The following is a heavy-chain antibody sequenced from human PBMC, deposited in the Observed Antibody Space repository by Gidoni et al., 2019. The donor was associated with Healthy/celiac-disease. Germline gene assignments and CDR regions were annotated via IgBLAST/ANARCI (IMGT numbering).Heavy chain of an antibody. V-gene: IGHV3-53*02. Sequence: EVQLVETGGGLIQPGGSLRPSCAASGFPVRSNYMSWVRQAPGKGLEWVSVIYSGGSTYYADSVKGRFTISRDNSKNTLYLQMNSLRAEDTAVYYCARGHTPYPRGTTYFQHWGQGTLVTVSS. CDR2: IYSGGST. CDR1: GFPVRSNY. D-gene: IGHD1-1*01. J-gene: IGHJ1*01. CDR3: ARGHTPYPRGTTYFQH.